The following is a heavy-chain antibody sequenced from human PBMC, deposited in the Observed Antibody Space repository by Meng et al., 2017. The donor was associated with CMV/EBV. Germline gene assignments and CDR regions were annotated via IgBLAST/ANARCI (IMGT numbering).Heavy chain of an antibody. CDR1: GFTFSSYA. D-gene: IGHD4-17*01. CDR2: ISYDGSNK. J-gene: IGHJ6*02. V-gene: IGHV3-30-3*01. Sequence: SLKISCAASGFTFSSYAMHWVRPAPGKGLEWVAVISYDGSNKYYPDSVKGRFTISRDNSKNTLYLQMNSLRAEDTAVYYCARVRVSEYYYYGMDVWGQGTTVTVSS. CDR3: ARVRVSEYYYYGMDV.